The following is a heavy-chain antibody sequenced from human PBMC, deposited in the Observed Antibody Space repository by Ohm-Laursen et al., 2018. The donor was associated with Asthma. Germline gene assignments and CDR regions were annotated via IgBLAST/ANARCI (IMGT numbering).Heavy chain of an antibody. D-gene: IGHD1-26*01. CDR2: ISTASTFI. Sequence: SLRLSCSAAGFPFNTSWMTWVRQVPGKGLEWVASISTASTFIYYADSVRGRFTTSRDNAKNSVYLQMNSLRADDTALYYCARIGPEWELPGREYSLHHWGQGTQVTVSS. V-gene: IGHV3-21*01. J-gene: IGHJ1*01. CDR3: ARIGPEWELPGREYSLHH. CDR1: GFPFNTSW.